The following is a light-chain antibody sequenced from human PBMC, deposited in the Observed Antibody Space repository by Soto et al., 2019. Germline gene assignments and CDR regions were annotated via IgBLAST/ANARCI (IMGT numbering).Light chain of an antibody. CDR2: TTS. CDR1: QSINSH. V-gene: IGKV1-39*01. CDR3: QQCDSTPQT. J-gene: IGKJ4*01. Sequence: DIQMTQSPSSLSASVGDRVTITCRTSQSINSHLNWYQQEPGKPPKLLIHTTSSLQSGVPSRFSGSGAGTDFTLTITTLQPEDAATYYCQQCDSTPQTFAGGTKVEI.